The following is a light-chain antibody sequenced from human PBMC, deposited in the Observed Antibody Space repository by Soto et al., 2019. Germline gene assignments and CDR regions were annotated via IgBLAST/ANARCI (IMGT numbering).Light chain of an antibody. CDR3: QQYDSSPRT. CDR2: GVS. CDR1: QSLSSRN. Sequence: ELVLTQSPGTLSLSPGERATLSCRASQSLSSRNLAWYQQKPGQAPRPLIYGVSSRATGIPDRFSGSGSGTGFTLTISRLEPEDFAVYYCQQYDSSPRTFGQGTKVEIK. J-gene: IGKJ1*01. V-gene: IGKV3-20*01.